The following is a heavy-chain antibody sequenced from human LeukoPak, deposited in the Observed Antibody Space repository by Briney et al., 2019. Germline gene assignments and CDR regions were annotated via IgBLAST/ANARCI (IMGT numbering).Heavy chain of an antibody. V-gene: IGHV3-11*01. CDR1: GFTFSDYY. CDR2: ISSSGSTI. Sequence: KPGGSLRPSCAASGFTFSDYYMSWIRQAPGKGLEWVSYISSSGSTIYYADSVKGRFTISRDNAKNSLYLQMNSLRAEDTAVYYCAWWYYYDSSGYPNDAFDIWGQGTMVTVSS. J-gene: IGHJ3*02. D-gene: IGHD3-22*01. CDR3: AWWYYYDSSGYPNDAFDI.